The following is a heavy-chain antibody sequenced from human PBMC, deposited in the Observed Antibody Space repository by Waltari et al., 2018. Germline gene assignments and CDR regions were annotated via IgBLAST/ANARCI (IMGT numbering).Heavy chain of an antibody. Sequence: EVQLVESGGGLIQPGGSLRLSCAASGIIVRANYMNWVRQAPGKGPQLVSGNYSACRTKYADSVKGRFTISRDNTKNTVYLQMNNLKTEDTAVYYCARPGEGPSSHWGQGTLVTVSS. J-gene: IGHJ4*02. D-gene: IGHD4-17*01. CDR3: ARPGEGPSSH. CDR1: GIIVRANY. V-gene: IGHV3-53*01. CDR2: NYSACRT.